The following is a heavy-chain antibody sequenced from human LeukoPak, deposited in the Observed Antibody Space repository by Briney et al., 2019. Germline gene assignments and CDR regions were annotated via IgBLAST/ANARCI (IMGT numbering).Heavy chain of an antibody. CDR1: GFTFSSYE. J-gene: IGHJ4*02. Sequence: GGSLRLSCAASGFTFSSYEMNWVRQAPGKGLEWVSYISSSGSTIYYADSVKGRFTISRDNSKNTLYLQMNSLRAEDTAVYYCAKRPDSYGFIDYWGQGTLVTVSS. D-gene: IGHD5-18*01. V-gene: IGHV3-48*03. CDR2: ISSSGSTI. CDR3: AKRPDSYGFIDY.